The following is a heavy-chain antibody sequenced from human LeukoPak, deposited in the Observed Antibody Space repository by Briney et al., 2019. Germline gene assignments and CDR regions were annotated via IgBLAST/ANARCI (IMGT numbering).Heavy chain of an antibody. J-gene: IGHJ4*02. Sequence: ESGPTLVKPTQTLTLTCAFSGFSITSDGVGVGWIRQPPGRALEWLAFIYWDDDKRYSPSLKNRLTITKDTSKNQVVLTLTNVDPVDTATYFCAHKPALHGSQFNYFDYWGQGSLVTVSS. CDR1: GFSITSDGVG. V-gene: IGHV2-5*02. CDR3: AHKPALHGSQFNYFDY. D-gene: IGHD3-10*01. CDR2: IYWDDDK.